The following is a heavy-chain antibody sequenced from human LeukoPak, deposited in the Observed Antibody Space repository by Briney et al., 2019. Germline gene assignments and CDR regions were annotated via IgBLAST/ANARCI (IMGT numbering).Heavy chain of an antibody. J-gene: IGHJ4*02. D-gene: IGHD6-6*01. CDR3: ATESSLSK. CDR1: GFTLSTYA. Sequence: GRSLRLSCVASGFTLSTYAMGWVRQAPGGGLEWVADIAYDGSFSNYAYSVKGRFTVSRDNSKNTLYLQMNWLSVDDTAVYYCATESSLSKWGQGTLVTVSS. CDR2: IAYDGSFS. V-gene: IGHV3-30-3*02.